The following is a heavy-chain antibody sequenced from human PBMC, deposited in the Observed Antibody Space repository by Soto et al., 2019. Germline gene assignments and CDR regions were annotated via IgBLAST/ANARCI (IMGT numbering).Heavy chain of an antibody. CDR1: GGSISSYY. D-gene: IGHD6-13*01. Sequence: QVQLQESGPGLVKPSETLSLTCTVSGGSISSYYWSWIRQPPGKGLEWIGYIYYSGSTNYNPSLKSRVTISVDTSKNQFSLKLSSVTAADTAVYYCAREGSSSWYDWYFDLWGRGTLVTVSS. J-gene: IGHJ2*01. CDR2: IYYSGST. V-gene: IGHV4-59*01. CDR3: AREGSSSWYDWYFDL.